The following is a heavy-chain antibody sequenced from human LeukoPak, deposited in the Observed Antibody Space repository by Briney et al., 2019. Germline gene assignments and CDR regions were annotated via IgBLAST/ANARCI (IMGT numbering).Heavy chain of an antibody. Sequence: ASVKVSCRASGYTFTNYGIIWVRQAPGQGLEWMGWISAYNGNTNYAQKLQGRVTMTTETSTSTAYMELRSLRSDDTAIYYCARTYYYDSSGYYYGHWFGPWGQGTLVTVSS. V-gene: IGHV1-18*01. D-gene: IGHD3-22*01. CDR3: ARTYYYDSSGYYYGHWFGP. J-gene: IGHJ5*02. CDR1: GYTFTNYG. CDR2: ISAYNGNT.